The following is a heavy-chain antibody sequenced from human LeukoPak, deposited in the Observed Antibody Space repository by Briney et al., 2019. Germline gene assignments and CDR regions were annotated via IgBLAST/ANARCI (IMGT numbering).Heavy chain of an antibody. CDR1: GGTFSSYT. CDR3: ARESLAYCSSTSCPSGYFDY. J-gene: IGHJ4*02. V-gene: IGHV1-69*04. Sequence: ASVKVSCKASGGTFSSYTISWVRQAPGQGLEWMGRIIPILGIANYAQKFQGRATITADKSTSTAYMELSSLRSEDTAVYYCARESLAYCSSTSCPSGYFDYWGQGTLVTVSS. CDR2: IIPILGIA. D-gene: IGHD2-2*01.